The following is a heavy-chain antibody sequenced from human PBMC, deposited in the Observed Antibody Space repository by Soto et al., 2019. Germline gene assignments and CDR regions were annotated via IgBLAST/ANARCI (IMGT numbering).Heavy chain of an antibody. J-gene: IGHJ4*02. Sequence: GESLKISCKASGYRFSTYWIGWVRQRPGKGPEWMAIIYPGDSDTRENPSFQGQVTISADKSSNTDHLQWRSLKASDTAIYYCARLGGIVDTGTWIQWGQGTPVTVSS. D-gene: IGHD1-26*01. V-gene: IGHV5-51*01. CDR2: IYPGDSDT. CDR3: ARLGGIVDTGTWIQ. CDR1: GYRFSTYW.